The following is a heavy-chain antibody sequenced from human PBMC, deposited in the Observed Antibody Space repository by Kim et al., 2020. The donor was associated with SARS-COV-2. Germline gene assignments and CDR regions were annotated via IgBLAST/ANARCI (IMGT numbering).Heavy chain of an antibody. CDR3: ARGIGYQLLFNYYYYMDV. V-gene: IGHV1-8*01. J-gene: IGHJ6*03. Sequence: ASVKVSCKASGYTFTSYDINWVRQATGQGLEWMGWMNPNSGNTGYAQKFQGRVTMTRNTSISTAYMELSSLRSEDTAVYYCARGIGYQLLFNYYYYMDVWGKGTPVTVSS. CDR2: MNPNSGNT. CDR1: GYTFTSYD. D-gene: IGHD2-2*01.